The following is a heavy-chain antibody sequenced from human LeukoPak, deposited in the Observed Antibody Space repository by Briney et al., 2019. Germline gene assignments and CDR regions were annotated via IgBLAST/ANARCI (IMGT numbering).Heavy chain of an antibody. D-gene: IGHD6-13*01. Sequence: SETLSLTCTVSGGSISSYYWSWIRQPAGKGLEWIGYIYYSGSTNYNPSLKSRVTISVDTSKNQFSLKLSSVTAADTAVYYCARVAAAGHTTYYYYYGMDVWGQGTTVTVSS. CDR2: IYYSGST. CDR3: ARVAAAGHTTYYYYYGMDV. V-gene: IGHV4-59*01. CDR1: GGSISSYY. J-gene: IGHJ6*02.